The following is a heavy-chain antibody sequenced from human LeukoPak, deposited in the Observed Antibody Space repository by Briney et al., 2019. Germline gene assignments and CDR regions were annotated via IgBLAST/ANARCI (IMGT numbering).Heavy chain of an antibody. V-gene: IGHV1-2*02. D-gene: IGHD5-12*01. Sequence: GASVKVSCKTSGYTFTVHYMHWVRQAPGQGLEWMGWINPSSGDTNYAQKFQGRVTMTRDTSISTAYMELSRLRSDDTAVYYCAREATIKGYYFDYWGQGTLVTVSS. CDR2: INPSSGDT. CDR1: GYTFTVHY. J-gene: IGHJ4*02. CDR3: AREATIKGYYFDY.